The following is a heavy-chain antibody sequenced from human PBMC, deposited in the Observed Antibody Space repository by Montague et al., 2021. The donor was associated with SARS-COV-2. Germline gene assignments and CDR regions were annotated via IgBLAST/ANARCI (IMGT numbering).Heavy chain of an antibody. J-gene: IGHJ6*02. D-gene: IGHD4-17*01. CDR1: GGSISSSSYY. Sequence: SETLSLTCTVSGGSISSSSYYWGWIRQPPGKGLEWIGSIYYSGSTYYNPSLKSRVTISVDTSKNQFSLKRSSVTAADTAVYYCARLMTTVSYYYGMDVWGQGTTVTVSS. CDR3: ARLMTTVSYYYGMDV. V-gene: IGHV4-39*01. CDR2: IYYSGST.